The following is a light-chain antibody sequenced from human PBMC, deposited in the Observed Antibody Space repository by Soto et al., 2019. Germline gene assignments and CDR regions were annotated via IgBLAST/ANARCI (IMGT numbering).Light chain of an antibody. CDR1: QSVSSSY. Sequence: ELVLTQSPGTLSLSPGERATLSCRASQSVSSSYLAWYQQKPGQAPRLLIYGASSRATGIPDRFSGSGSGTDFTLTMSRLEPEDFEVYYCQQYGSSPWTFGQGTKVEIE. V-gene: IGKV3-20*01. CDR3: QQYGSSPWT. CDR2: GAS. J-gene: IGKJ1*01.